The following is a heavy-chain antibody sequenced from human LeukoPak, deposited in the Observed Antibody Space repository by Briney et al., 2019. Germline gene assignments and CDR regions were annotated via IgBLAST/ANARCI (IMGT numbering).Heavy chain of an antibody. CDR1: GGSFSGYY. CDR3: ARGRRDGYNYHYYYYYYMDV. J-gene: IGHJ6*03. D-gene: IGHD5-24*01. V-gene: IGHV4-34*01. Sequence: PSETLSLTCAVYGGSFSGYYWSWIRQPPGKGLEWIGEINHSGSTNYNPSLKSRVTISVDTSKNQFSLKLSSATAADTAVYYCARGRRDGYNYHYYYYYYMDVWGKGTTVTVSS. CDR2: INHSGST.